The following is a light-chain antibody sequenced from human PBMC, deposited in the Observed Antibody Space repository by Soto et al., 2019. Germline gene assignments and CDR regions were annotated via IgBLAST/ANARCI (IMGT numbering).Light chain of an antibody. CDR2: ANS. CDR3: QSYDTSLSGAV. CDR1: SSNIGANYD. V-gene: IGLV1-40*01. Sequence: QSVLTQPPSVSGAPGQRLTISCTGTSSNIGANYDVHWYQRTPGTAPKLLIYANSLRPSGVPERFSGSKSGTSASLAIAGLRGEDEADYFCQSYDTSLSGAVFGGGTKRTVL. J-gene: IGLJ2*01.